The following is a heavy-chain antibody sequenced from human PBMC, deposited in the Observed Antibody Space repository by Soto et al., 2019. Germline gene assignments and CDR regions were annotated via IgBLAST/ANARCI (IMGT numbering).Heavy chain of an antibody. CDR2: IIPILGIA. CDR1: GGTFSSYT. CDR3: ARDRSPDIVATDFDY. V-gene: IGHV1-69*04. Sequence: GASVKVSCKASGGTFSSYTISWVRQAPGQGLEWMGRIIPILGIANYTQKFQGRVTITADKSTSTAYMELSSLRSEDTAVYYCARDRSPDIVATDFDYWGQGTLVNVSS. J-gene: IGHJ4*02. D-gene: IGHD5-12*01.